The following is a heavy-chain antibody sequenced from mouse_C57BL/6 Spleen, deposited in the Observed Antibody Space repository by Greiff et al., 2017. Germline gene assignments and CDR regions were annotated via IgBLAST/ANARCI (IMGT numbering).Heavy chain of an antibody. V-gene: IGHV5-17*01. Sequence: EVKLVESGGGLVKPGGSLKLSCAASGFTFSDYGMHWVRQAPEKGLEWVAYISSGSSTIYYADTVKGRFTISRDNAKNTLFLQMTSLRSEDTAMYYCARTGAGAMDYWGQGTSVTVSS. D-gene: IGHD4-1*01. CDR1: GFTFSDYG. CDR2: ISSGSSTI. CDR3: ARTGAGAMDY. J-gene: IGHJ4*01.